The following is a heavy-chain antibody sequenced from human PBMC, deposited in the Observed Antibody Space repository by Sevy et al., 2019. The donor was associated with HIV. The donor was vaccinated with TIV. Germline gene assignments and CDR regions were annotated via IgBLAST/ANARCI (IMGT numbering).Heavy chain of an antibody. V-gene: IGHV3-23*01. J-gene: IGHJ4*02. CDR2: ISGSGGST. Sequence: GGSLRLSCAASGFTFSSYAMSWVRQAPGKGLEWVSAISGSGGSTYYADSVKGRFTISRDNSKNTLYLQMNSLRAEDTAVYYCAKVDSSGYYSVSGFDYWGQGTLVTVSP. CDR3: AKVDSSGYYSVSGFDY. CDR1: GFTFSSYA. D-gene: IGHD3-22*01.